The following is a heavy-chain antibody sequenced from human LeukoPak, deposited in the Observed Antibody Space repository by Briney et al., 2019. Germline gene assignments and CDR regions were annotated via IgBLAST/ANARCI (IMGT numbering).Heavy chain of an antibody. CDR2: TYNSGST. CDR1: GGSISSTSYY. J-gene: IGHJ4*02. V-gene: IGHV4-39*07. D-gene: IGHD3-10*02. Sequence: SETLSLTCTVSGGSISSTSYYWGWIRQPPGKGLEWIGSTYNSGSTNYNPSLKSRVTISVDTSKNQFSLKLTSVTAADTAVYYCASRGVVRGVSYYFDYWGQGTLVTVSS. CDR3: ASRGVVRGVSYYFDY.